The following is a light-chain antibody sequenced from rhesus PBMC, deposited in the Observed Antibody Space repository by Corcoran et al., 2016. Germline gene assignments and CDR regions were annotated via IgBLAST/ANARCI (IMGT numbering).Light chain of an antibody. CDR2: WAS. J-gene: IGKJ4*01. CDR1: QSLLYSSNNKNY. Sequence: DIVMTQSPDSLAVSLGERVTINCKSSQSLLYSSNNKNYLAWYQQKPGQAPKLLLYWASTRESGVPNRFSGRGSWTDCTLTISGLQAEDVAVYYCQQYYSTPLTFGGGTKVEIK. CDR3: QQYYSTPLT. V-gene: IGKV4-1*01.